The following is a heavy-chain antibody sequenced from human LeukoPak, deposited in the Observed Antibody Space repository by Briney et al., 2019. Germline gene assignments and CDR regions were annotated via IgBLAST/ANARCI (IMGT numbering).Heavy chain of an antibody. J-gene: IGHJ4*02. V-gene: IGHV3-7*04. D-gene: IGHD3-10*01. CDR3: ARRHHFGFLDS. Sequence: PGGSLRLSCAASGFPFSSYVMTWVRQAPGKGLEWVANIKQDGSEKYYVDSVKGRFTISRDNAKNSVYLQMNSLRAEDTAVYYCARRHHFGFLDSWGQGTLVTVSS. CDR2: IKQDGSEK. CDR1: GFPFSSYV.